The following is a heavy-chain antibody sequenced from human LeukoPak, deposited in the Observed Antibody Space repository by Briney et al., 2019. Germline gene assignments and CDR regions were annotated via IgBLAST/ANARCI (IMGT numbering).Heavy chain of an antibody. CDR2: ISRSGEST. CDR1: GFTFSGFT. V-gene: IGHV3-23*01. D-gene: IGHD3-16*01. J-gene: IGHJ4*02. CDR3: AKDYAVGSIDY. Sequence: GGSLRLSCAASGFTFSGFTMSWIRQAPGKGLEWVSSISRSGESTFYADSVRGRFTISRDNSKNTVSLQMESLRAEDTALYYCAKDYAVGSIDYWGQGTLVTVSS.